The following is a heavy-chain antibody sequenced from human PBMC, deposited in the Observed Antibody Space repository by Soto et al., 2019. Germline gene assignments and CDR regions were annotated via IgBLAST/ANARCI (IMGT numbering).Heavy chain of an antibody. V-gene: IGHV4-4*02. CDR2: IYHSGST. CDR3: ARDLGFSSSGWYVDY. CDR1: GGSISSSNW. D-gene: IGHD6-19*01. Sequence: SETLSLTCAVSGGSISSSNWWSCVRQPPGKGLEWIGEIYHSGSTNYNPSLKSRVTISVDKSKNQFSLKLSSVTAADTAVYYCARDLGFSSSGWYVDYWGQGTLVTVLL. J-gene: IGHJ4*02.